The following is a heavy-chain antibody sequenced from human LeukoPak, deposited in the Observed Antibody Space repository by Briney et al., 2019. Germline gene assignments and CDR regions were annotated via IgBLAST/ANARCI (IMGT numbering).Heavy chain of an antibody. D-gene: IGHD2-15*01. V-gene: IGHV3-53*01. Sequence: GGSLRLSCEASGFTVSTNYMTWVRQAPGKGLESVSVIYSGGTTYYADSVKGRFTISRDNSKNTVYLQMNSLRAEDTALYYCARLGRIHWGQGTLVTVSS. CDR2: IYSGGTT. CDR3: ARLGRIH. CDR1: GFTVSTNY. J-gene: IGHJ4*02.